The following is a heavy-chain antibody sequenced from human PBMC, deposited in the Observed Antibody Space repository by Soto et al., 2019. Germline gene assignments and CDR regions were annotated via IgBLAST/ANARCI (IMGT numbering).Heavy chain of an antibody. CDR1: GFNFTNHW. CDR3: AREGYCSGGSCYYFDY. Sequence: PGGSLRLSCAASGFNFTNHWMHWVRQAPGKGLVWVSRITSDGKSKAYAESVKGRFAISRDNAKNTVYLQMNCLTVEDTAVYYCAREGYCSGGSCYYFDYWGQGTLVTVSS. D-gene: IGHD2-15*01. J-gene: IGHJ4*02. V-gene: IGHV3-74*01. CDR2: ITSDGKSK.